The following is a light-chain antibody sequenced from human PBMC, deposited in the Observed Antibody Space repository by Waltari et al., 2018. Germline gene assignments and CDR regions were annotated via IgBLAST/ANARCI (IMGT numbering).Light chain of an antibody. J-gene: IGLJ2*01. CDR2: KTN. CDR3: LVYMSSGIWV. CDR1: SGSFSTTSY. Sequence: QTVVTQEPSLSVSPGGTVTLTCALSSGSFSTTSYASWYQQTPGQAPRTLVYKTNSRSSGVPDRFFGSILGNKVALTITGAQAEDESDYYCLVYMSSGIWVFGGGTKLTVL. V-gene: IGLV8-61*01.